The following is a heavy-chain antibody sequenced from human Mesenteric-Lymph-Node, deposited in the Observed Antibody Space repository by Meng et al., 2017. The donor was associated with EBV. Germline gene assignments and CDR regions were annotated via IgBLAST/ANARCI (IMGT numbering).Heavy chain of an antibody. D-gene: IGHD5-12*01. CDR1: GFIVSSYY. Sequence: VQLVGSGGGLIQPGGSLRLSCAASGFIVSSYYMSWVRQAPGKGLEWVSVIFSGGSIYYADSVKGRFTISRDNSKNTLYLQINSLRVEDTAVYYCARCGYSGVIDYWGQGTLVTVSS. J-gene: IGHJ4*02. V-gene: IGHV3-53*01. CDR3: ARCGYSGVIDY. CDR2: IFSGGSI.